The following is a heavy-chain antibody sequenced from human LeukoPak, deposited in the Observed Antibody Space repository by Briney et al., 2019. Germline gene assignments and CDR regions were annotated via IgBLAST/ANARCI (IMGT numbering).Heavy chain of an antibody. Sequence: PSETLSLTCTVSGGSISSYYWNWIRQPPAKGLEWIGYIYYSGSTNYNPSLKSRVTISVDTSKNQFSLKLSSVTAADTAVCYCARDYRPGMDVWGQGTTVTVSS. CDR2: IYYSGST. V-gene: IGHV4-59*01. CDR1: GGSISSYY. D-gene: IGHD6-6*01. J-gene: IGHJ6*02. CDR3: ARDYRPGMDV.